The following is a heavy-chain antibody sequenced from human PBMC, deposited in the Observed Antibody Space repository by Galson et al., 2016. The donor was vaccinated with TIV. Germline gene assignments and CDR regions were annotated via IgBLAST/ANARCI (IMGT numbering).Heavy chain of an antibody. V-gene: IGHV4-39*01. D-gene: IGHD6-19*01. CDR3: ARTSVVVSGTPFFDY. Sequence: TLSLTCTVSAGSINTTSLYWGWIRQPPGKGLEWIASIYYTGSTHYNPSLKSRVIISVDTSKSQVSLKLASVTAADTAFYYCARTSVVVSGTPFFDYWG. CDR1: AGSINTTSLY. J-gene: IGHJ4*01. CDR2: IYYTGST.